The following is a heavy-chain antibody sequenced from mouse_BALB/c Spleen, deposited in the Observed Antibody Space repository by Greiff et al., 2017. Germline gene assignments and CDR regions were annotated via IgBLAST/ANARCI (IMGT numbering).Heavy chain of an antibody. Sequence: EVQLQQSGAELVKPGASVKLSCTASGFNIKDTYMHWVKQRPEQGLEWIGRIDPANGNTKYDPKFQGKATITADTSSNTAYLQLSSLTSEDTAVYYCATSSPHWYFDVWGAGTTVTVSS. J-gene: IGHJ1*01. D-gene: IGHD1-1*01. V-gene: IGHV14-3*02. CDR1: GFNIKDTY. CDR3: ATSSPHWYFDV. CDR2: IDPANGNT.